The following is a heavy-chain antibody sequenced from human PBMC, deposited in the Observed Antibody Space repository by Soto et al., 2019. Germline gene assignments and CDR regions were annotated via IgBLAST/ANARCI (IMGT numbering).Heavy chain of an antibody. CDR2: IYYSGST. CDR1: GGSISSYY. D-gene: IGHD6-13*01. CDR3: ARGGVIAAAGTPPLN. V-gene: IGHV4-59*01. Sequence: TEPLSITCTVSGGSISSYYWRWIRQPPGKGLEWIGYIYYSGSTNYNPSLKSRVTISVDTSKNQFSLKLSSVTAADTAVYYCARGGVIAAAGTPPLNWGQGTLVTVSS. J-gene: IGHJ4*02.